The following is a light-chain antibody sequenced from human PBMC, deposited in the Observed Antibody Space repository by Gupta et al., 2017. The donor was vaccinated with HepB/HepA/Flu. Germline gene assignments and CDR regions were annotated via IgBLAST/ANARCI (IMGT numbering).Light chain of an antibody. J-gene: IGKJ4*01. Sequence: EIVLTQSPGTLSLSPGQRATLSCRASQSITSSYLSWYQQRPGQAPRLLIYHTSNRATGIPDRFSGSGSGTDFTPTISTVEPEDFAVYYCQQYGSSPLLTFGGGTKVEIK. CDR1: QSITSSY. CDR2: HTS. CDR3: QQYGSSPLLT. V-gene: IGKV3-20*01.